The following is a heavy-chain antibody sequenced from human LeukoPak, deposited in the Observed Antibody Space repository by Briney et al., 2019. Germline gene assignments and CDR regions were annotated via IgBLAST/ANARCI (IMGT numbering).Heavy chain of an antibody. Sequence: KPSETLSLTCTVSGGSISSSGYYSGWIRQPPGKGLEWTGSMYYSGSTYYNPSLKSRVTIYVDTSKNQFYLKLSSVIAADTAVYYCARELYHLMSTMDIDAFDIWGQGTMVTVSS. J-gene: IGHJ3*02. D-gene: IGHD5-24*01. CDR2: MYYSGST. CDR1: GGSISSSGYY. CDR3: ARELYHLMSTMDIDAFDI. V-gene: IGHV4-39*02.